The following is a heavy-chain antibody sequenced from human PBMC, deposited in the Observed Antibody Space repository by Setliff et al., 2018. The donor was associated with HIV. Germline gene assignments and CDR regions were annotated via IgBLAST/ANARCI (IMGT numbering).Heavy chain of an antibody. J-gene: IGHJ4*02. Sequence: LSLTCDVSGFSFSSRYYWGWIRQSPGKGLEWIGNIYHTGSSYYNPSLNDRVTISLDTSKNQFSLKLSSVTAADTAVYYCARRGMWSYETGGNPTATFDYWGQGVLVTVSS. V-gene: IGHV4-38-2*01. D-gene: IGHD2-8*02. CDR2: IYHTGSS. CDR1: GFSFSSRYY. CDR3: ARRGMWSYETGGNPTATFDY.